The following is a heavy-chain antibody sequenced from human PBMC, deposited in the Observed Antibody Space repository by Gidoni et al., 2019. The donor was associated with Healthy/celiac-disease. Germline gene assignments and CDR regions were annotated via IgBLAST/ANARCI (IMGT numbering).Heavy chain of an antibody. CDR3: ARDVEANLNIDY. Sequence: EVQLVESGGGLVKPGGSLRLSCAASGFTCSSYSMTWVRQAPGKGLECVSSISSSSSYIYYADSVKGRFTISRDNAKNSLYLQMNSLRAEDTAVYYCARDVEANLNIDYWGQGTLVTVSS. J-gene: IGHJ4*02. D-gene: IGHD1-20*01. CDR1: GFTCSSYS. CDR2: ISSSSSYI. V-gene: IGHV3-21*01.